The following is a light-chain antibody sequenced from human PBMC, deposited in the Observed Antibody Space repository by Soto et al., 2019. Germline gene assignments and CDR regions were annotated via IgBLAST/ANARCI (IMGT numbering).Light chain of an antibody. CDR2: GGA. CDR1: HNVYIKS. CDR3: QQYDGAPFT. Sequence: DIVLTQSPGTLLFSPGERATLSSRASHNVYIKSLAWYQQKPGQTPRLLIDGGATRAIDVQDRLSGSGSGTDFALTFSRLEPEDSAFYYCQQYDGAPFTFGPGTRVDVK. V-gene: IGKV3-20*01. J-gene: IGKJ3*01.